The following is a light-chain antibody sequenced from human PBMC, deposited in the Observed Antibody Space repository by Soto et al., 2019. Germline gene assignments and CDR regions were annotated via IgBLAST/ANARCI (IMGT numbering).Light chain of an antibody. CDR2: GNS. CDR1: SSNIGAGYD. V-gene: IGLV1-40*01. CDR3: QSYDSGLSGYV. J-gene: IGLJ1*01. Sequence: QSVLTQPPSVSGAPGQRVTISCTGSSSNIGAGYDVHWYQQLPGTAPKLLIYGNSNRPSGVPDRFSGSKSGTSASLAITGLQAEDEADYYCQSYDSGLSGYVFGKGTKVTVL.